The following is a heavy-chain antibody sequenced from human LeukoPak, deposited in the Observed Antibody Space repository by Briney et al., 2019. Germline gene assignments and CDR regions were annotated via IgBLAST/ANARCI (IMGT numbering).Heavy chain of an antibody. CDR3: ARVRPPLLRYFDWLDAFDI. D-gene: IGHD3-9*01. CDR2: MNPNSGNT. J-gene: IGHJ3*02. CDR1: GYTFTSYD. V-gene: IGHV1-8*01. Sequence: GASVKVSCKASGYTFTSYDINWVGQATGQGLEWMGWMNPNSGNTGYAQKFQGRVTMTRNTSISTAYMELSSLRSEDTAVYYCARVRPPLLRYFDWLDAFDIWGQGTMVTVSS.